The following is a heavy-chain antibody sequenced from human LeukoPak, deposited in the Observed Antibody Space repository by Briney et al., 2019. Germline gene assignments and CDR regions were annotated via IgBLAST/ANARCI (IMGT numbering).Heavy chain of an antibody. CDR1: GGSISGYY. Sequence: SETLSLTCTVSGGSISGYYWSWIRQPPGKGLEWIGYIHYSGTTHYNPSLKSRVTISVDTSKNQFSLKLSSVTAADTAVYYCARQSGCSSGNYYFDYWGPGTLVTVSS. CDR2: IHYSGTT. J-gene: IGHJ4*02. D-gene: IGHD5-18*01. V-gene: IGHV4-59*01. CDR3: ARQSGCSSGNYYFDY.